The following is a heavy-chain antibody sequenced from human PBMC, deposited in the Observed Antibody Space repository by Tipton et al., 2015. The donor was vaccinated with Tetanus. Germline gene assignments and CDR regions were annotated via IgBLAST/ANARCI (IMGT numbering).Heavy chain of an antibody. V-gene: IGHV3-11*01. CDR2: ISGRGETR. CDR3: ARGYCRANKCHNAVED. Sequence: SLRLSCAASGFTFSEYYMSWIRQAPGKGLEWLSFISGRGETRYYADSVKGRFAISRDAHSLYLEMNSLRAEDTAVYYCARGYCRANKCHNAVEDWGQGTLVTVSS. CDR1: GFTFSEYY. J-gene: IGHJ4*02. D-gene: IGHD4/OR15-4a*01.